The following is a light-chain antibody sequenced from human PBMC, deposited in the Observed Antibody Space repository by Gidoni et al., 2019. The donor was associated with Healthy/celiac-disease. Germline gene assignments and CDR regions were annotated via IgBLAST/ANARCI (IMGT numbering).Light chain of an antibody. CDR2: GAS. Sequence: EIVMTQSPATLSVSPGERATLSCRASQSVSSNLPWYQQKPGQAPRLLIYGASTRATGIPARFSGSGSGTEFTLTISSLQSEDFAVYYCQQYNNWPYTFGQXTKLEIK. CDR1: QSVSSN. J-gene: IGKJ2*01. CDR3: QQYNNWPYT. V-gene: IGKV3-15*01.